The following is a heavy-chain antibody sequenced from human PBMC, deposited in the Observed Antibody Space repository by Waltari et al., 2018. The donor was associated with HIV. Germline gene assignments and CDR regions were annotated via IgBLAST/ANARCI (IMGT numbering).Heavy chain of an antibody. CDR1: GFTLSRFW. D-gene: IGHD2-2*03. J-gene: IGHJ6*02. Sequence: EVHLVQSGGGLVQAGGSLRLSCAASGFTLSRFWMSWVRQAPGKGLEWVANIKKDGRENYYVDSVKGRFTISRDDAKNSLFLQLNSLRVEDTAVYYCARTLDLVVVPASMGVWGQGTTVSVSS. CDR2: IKKDGREN. CDR3: ARTLDLVVVPASMGV. V-gene: IGHV3-7*01.